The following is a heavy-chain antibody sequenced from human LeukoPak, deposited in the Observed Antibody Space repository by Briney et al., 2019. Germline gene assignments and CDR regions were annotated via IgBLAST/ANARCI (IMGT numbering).Heavy chain of an antibody. J-gene: IGHJ5*02. CDR3: ARASRYCSGGSCFFWFDP. CDR2: INPNTGGP. D-gene: IGHD2-15*01. Sequence: ASVKVSCKASGYTFTGYYMHWVRQAHGHELECMGWINPNTGGPNYAQKFQGRVTMTRDTSISTAYMELSRLRSDDPAVYSRARASRYCSGGSCFFWFDPWGQGTLVTVSS. V-gene: IGHV1-2*02. CDR1: GYTFTGYY.